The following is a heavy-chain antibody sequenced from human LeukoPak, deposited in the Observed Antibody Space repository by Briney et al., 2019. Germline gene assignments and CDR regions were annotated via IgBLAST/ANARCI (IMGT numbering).Heavy chain of an antibody. V-gene: IGHV3-21*01. Sequence: GGSLRLSCAASGFTFSSYTMNWVRQAPGKGLEWLSSISSSGTYIYSADSLKGRFTISRDNVKNSLYLQMNSLRAEDTAVYYCARDEVMVASSPSYWFLALWGRGTLVTVSS. CDR1: GFTFSSYT. CDR2: ISSSGTYI. CDR3: ARDEVMVASSPSYWFLAL. D-gene: IGHD2-15*01. J-gene: IGHJ2*01.